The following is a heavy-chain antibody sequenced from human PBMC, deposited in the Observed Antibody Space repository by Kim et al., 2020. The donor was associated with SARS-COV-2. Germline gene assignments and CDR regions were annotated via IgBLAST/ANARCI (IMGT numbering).Heavy chain of an antibody. Sequence: GGSLRLSCAASGFTFSSYGMHWVRQAPGKGLEWVAVISYDGSNKYYADSVKGRFTISRDNSKNTLYLQMNSLGAEDTAVYYCASEDTAMGYYYYGMDVWGQGTTVTVSS. CDR2: ISYDGSNK. CDR1: GFTFSSYG. J-gene: IGHJ6*02. CDR3: ASEDTAMGYYYYGMDV. V-gene: IGHV3-33*05. D-gene: IGHD5-18*01.